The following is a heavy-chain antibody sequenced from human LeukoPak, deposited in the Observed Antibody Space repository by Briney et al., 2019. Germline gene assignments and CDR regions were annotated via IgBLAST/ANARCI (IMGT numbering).Heavy chain of an antibody. CDR3: ARDLETYYYDSSGYTST. Sequence: SQTLSLTCTVSGGSISSGSYYWSWIWQPAGKGLEWIGRIYTSGSTNYNPSLKSRVTISVDTSKNQFSLKLSSVTAADTAVYYCARDLETYYYDSSGYTSTWGQGTMVTVSS. J-gene: IGHJ3*01. V-gene: IGHV4-61*02. CDR1: GGSISSGSYY. CDR2: IYTSGST. D-gene: IGHD3-22*01.